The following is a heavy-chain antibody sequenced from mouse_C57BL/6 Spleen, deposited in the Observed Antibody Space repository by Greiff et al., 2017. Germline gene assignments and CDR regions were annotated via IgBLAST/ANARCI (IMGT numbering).Heavy chain of an antibody. CDR3: ASGTTVVATDWYFDV. J-gene: IGHJ1*03. CDR2: INPNYGTT. Sequence: EVQLVESGPELVKPGASVKISCKASGYSFTDYNMNWVKQSNGKSLEWIGVINPNYGTTSYNQKFKGKATLTVDQSSSTAYMQLNSLTSEDSAVYYCASGTTVVATDWYFDVWGTGTTVTVSS. CDR1: GYSFTDYN. D-gene: IGHD1-1*01. V-gene: IGHV1-39*01.